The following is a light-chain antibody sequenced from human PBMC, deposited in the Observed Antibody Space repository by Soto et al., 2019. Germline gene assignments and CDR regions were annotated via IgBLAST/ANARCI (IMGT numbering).Light chain of an antibody. Sequence: QSVLTQPASVSGSPGQSITISCTGTSSDVGGYNYVSWYQQRPGKAPKFMIYEVTNRPSGVSNRFSGSKSGNTASLTISGLHAEDEADYYCASYTSRGTRVFGTGTQLTVL. CDR2: EVT. V-gene: IGLV2-14*01. CDR3: ASYTSRGTRV. CDR1: SSDVGGYNY. J-gene: IGLJ1*01.